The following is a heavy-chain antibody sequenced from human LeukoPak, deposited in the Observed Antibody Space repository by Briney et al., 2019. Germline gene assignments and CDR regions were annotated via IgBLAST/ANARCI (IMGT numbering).Heavy chain of an antibody. Sequence: GASVTVSCNASGYTFSGYYMHWVRQAPGQGLEWMGWINPNSGSTNYAQKFQGRVTMTRDTSISTAYMELNRLTSDDSAMYYCTRNGRGLNWFDRWGQGTLVTVSS. CDR3: TRNGRGLNWFDR. CDR1: GYTFSGYY. CDR2: INPNSGST. J-gene: IGHJ5*02. D-gene: IGHD3-10*02. V-gene: IGHV1-2*02.